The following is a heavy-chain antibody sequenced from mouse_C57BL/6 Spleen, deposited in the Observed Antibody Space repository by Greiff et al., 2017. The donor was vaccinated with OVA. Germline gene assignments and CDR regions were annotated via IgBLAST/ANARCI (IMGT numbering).Heavy chain of an antibody. V-gene: IGHV1-26*01. D-gene: IGHD1-3*01. CDR3: ARRGISNYWYFDV. CDR2: INPNNGGT. CDR1: GYTFTDYY. J-gene: IGHJ1*03. Sequence: EVQLQQSGPELVKPGASVKISCKASGYTFTDYYMNWVKQSHGKSLEWIGDINPNNGGTSYNQKFKGKATLTVDKSSSTAYMELRSLTSEDSAVYYCARRGISNYWYFDVWGTGTTVTVSS.